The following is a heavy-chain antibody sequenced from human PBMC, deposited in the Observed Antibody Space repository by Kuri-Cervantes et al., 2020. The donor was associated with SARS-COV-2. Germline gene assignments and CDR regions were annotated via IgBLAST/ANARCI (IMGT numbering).Heavy chain of an antibody. CDR2: IVVGSGNT. J-gene: IGHJ6*02. CDR3: ARDGNPSSGWYYYYYGMDV. Sequence: SVKVSCKASGFTFTSSAVQWVRQARGQRLEWIGWIVVGSGNTNYAQKFQERVTITRDMSTSTAYMELRSLRSDDTAVYYCARDGNPSSGWYYYYYGMDVWGQGTTVTVSS. V-gene: IGHV1-58*01. CDR1: GFTFTSSA. D-gene: IGHD6-19*01.